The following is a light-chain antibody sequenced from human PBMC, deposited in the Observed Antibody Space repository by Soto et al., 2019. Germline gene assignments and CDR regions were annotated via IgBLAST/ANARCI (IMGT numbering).Light chain of an antibody. CDR2: AAS. CDR1: QSISSY. J-gene: IGKJ4*01. CDR3: QQSYSTPLI. V-gene: IGKV1-39*01. Sequence: DIQMTQSPSSLSASVGDRVTITCRASQSISSYLNWYQQKQGEAPKLLIYAASSLQSGVPSRFSGSTSGTDFTLTISSLQPEDFATYYCQQSYSTPLIFGGGTKVEIK.